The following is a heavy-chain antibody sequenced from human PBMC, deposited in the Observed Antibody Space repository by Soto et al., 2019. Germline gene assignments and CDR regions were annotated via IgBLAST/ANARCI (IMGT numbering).Heavy chain of an antibody. Sequence: QLQLQESGPGLVKPSETLSLTCTVSGGSISSSSYYWGWIRQPPGKGLEWIGSIYYSGSTYYNPSLKSRVTISVDTSKNQFSLKLSSVTAADTAVYYCARLIIVVVPAAMRYKNWFDPWGQGTLVTVSS. CDR3: ARLIIVVVPAAMRYKNWFDP. D-gene: IGHD2-2*01. V-gene: IGHV4-39*01. CDR2: IYYSGST. J-gene: IGHJ5*02. CDR1: GGSISSSSYY.